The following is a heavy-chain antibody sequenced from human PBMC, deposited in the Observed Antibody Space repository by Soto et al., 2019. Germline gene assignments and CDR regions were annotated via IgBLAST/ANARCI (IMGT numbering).Heavy chain of an antibody. CDR1: GYTFTSYY. J-gene: IGHJ6*02. Sequence: QVQLVQSGAEVKKPGASVKVSCKASGYTFTSYYMHWVRQAPGQGLEWMGIINPSGGSTSYAQKFQGGVTMTRDTSTSTVYMELSSLRSEDTAVYYCARRAAAGPNYYYGMDVWGQGTTVTVSS. D-gene: IGHD6-13*01. CDR3: ARRAAAGPNYYYGMDV. CDR2: INPSGGST. V-gene: IGHV1-46*01.